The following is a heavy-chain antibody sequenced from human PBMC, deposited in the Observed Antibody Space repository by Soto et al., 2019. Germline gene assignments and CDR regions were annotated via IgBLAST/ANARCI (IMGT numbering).Heavy chain of an antibody. Sequence: EVQLLESGGGLVQPGGSLRLSCAASGFTFSSYAMSWVRQAPGKGLEWVSSISDSGGDTYYADSVKGRFTISRDNSKNTLYLQLNSLRAEDTAVYYCAREEDCIGVRCYSSDWFDPWGQGTLVTVSS. D-gene: IGHD2-15*01. V-gene: IGHV3-23*01. CDR1: GFTFSSYA. CDR2: ISDSGGDT. J-gene: IGHJ5*02. CDR3: AREEDCIGVRCYSSDWFDP.